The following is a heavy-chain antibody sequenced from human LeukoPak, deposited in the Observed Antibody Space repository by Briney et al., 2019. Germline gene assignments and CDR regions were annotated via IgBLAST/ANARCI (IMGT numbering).Heavy chain of an antibody. Sequence: GGSLRLSCAASGFTFSSYAMSWVRRAPGKGLEWVSAISGSGGSTYYADSVKGRFTISRDNSKNTLYLQMNRLRAEDTAVYYCAKVNSSPAGSGIDYWGQGILVTVSS. CDR2: ISGSGGST. CDR3: AKVNSSPAGSGIDY. V-gene: IGHV3-23*01. J-gene: IGHJ4*02. CDR1: GFTFSSYA. D-gene: IGHD6-13*01.